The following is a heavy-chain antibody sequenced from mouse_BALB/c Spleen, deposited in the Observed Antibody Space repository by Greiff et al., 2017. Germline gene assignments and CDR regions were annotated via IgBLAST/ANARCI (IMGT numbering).Heavy chain of an antibody. D-gene: IGHD2-1*01. CDR1: GFNIKDYS. J-gene: IGHJ4*01. CDR3: SSDGNYYAIDY. Sequence: VQLKQSGAELVRSGASVKLSCTASGFNIKDYSMHWVKQRPEQGLEWIGWIDPENGDTEYAPKFQGKATMTADTSSNTAYLQLSSLTSEDTAVYYFSSDGNYYAIDYWGQGTSVTVSS. V-gene: IGHV14-4*02. CDR2: IDPENGDT.